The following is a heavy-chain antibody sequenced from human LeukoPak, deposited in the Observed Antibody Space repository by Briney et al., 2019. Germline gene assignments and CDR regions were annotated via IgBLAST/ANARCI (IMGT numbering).Heavy chain of an antibody. CDR3: ARGLGYYDSSGYYLGYYFDY. CDR1: GYTFTGYY. J-gene: IGHJ4*02. D-gene: IGHD3-22*01. V-gene: IGHV1-2*02. Sequence: VASVKVSCKASGYTFTGYYMHWVRQAPGQGLEWMGWINPNSGGTNYAQKFQGRVTMTRDTSISTAYMELSRLRSDDTAVYYCARGLGYYDSSGYYLGYYFDYWGQGTLVTVSS. CDR2: INPNSGGT.